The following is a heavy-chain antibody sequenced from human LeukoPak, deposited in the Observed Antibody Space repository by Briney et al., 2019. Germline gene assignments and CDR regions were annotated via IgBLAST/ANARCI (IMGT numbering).Heavy chain of an antibody. CDR3: ARVEPPDWFDP. J-gene: IGHJ5*02. D-gene: IGHD1-26*01. CDR1: GGSISSYY. CDR2: IYCSGST. Sequence: SETLSLTCTVSGGSISSYYWSWLRQPPGKGLEWIGYIYCSGSTNYNPSLKSRVTISVDTSKNQFSLKLSSVTAADTAVYYCARVEPPDWFDPWGQGTLVTVSS. V-gene: IGHV4-59*01.